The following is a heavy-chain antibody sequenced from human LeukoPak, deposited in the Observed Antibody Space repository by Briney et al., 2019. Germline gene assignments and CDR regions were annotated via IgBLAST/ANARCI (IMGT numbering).Heavy chain of an antibody. D-gene: IGHD1-26*01. CDR1: GGTFSSYA. Sequence: GGPVKVSCKASGGTFSSYAISWVRQAPGQGLEWMGGIIPIFGTANYAQKFQGRVTITTDESTSTAYMELSSLRSEDTAVYYCARSIVGAPSYYYYMDVWGKGTTVTVSS. V-gene: IGHV1-69*05. CDR3: ARSIVGAPSYYYYMDV. J-gene: IGHJ6*03. CDR2: IIPIFGTA.